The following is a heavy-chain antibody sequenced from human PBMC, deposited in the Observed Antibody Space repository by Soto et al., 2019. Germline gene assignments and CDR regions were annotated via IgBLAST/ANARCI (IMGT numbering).Heavy chain of an antibody. CDR3: ARGYSYGWYDAFDI. Sequence: ASVKDSCKESGYTGTSLGISWGRQAPGQGLEWMGWISAYNGNTNYAQKLQGRVTMTTETSTSTAYMELRSLRSDDTAVYYCARGYSYGWYDAFDIWGKGTMVTVSS. J-gene: IGHJ3*02. V-gene: IGHV1-18*01. CDR1: GYTGTSLG. CDR2: ISAYNGNT. D-gene: IGHD5-18*01.